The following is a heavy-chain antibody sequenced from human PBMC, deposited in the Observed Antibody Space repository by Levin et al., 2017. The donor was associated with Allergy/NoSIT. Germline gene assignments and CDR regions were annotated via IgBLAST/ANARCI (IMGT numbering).Heavy chain of an antibody. CDR1: GFTFSSYA. J-gene: IGHJ4*02. V-gene: IGHV3-23*01. Sequence: GGSLRLSCAASGFTFSSYAMSWVRQAPGKGLEWVSVITGSGGSTYYADSVKGRFTISRDNSKNTLYLQMNILRAEDTAVYYCAKDGRGYSYGYAYWGQGTLVTVSS. D-gene: IGHD5-18*01. CDR2: ITGSGGST. CDR3: AKDGRGYSYGYAY.